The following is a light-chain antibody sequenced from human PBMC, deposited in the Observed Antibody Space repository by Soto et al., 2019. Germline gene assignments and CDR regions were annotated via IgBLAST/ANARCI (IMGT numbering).Light chain of an antibody. CDR1: QDISNY. J-gene: IGKJ2*01. Sequence: DIQMTQSPSSLSASVGDRVTITCQASQDISNYLNWYQQKPGKAPKLLIYDASNLEKGVPSRFSGSGSGTDFTFPISSLQPEDIATYDCQQYDNLPYTFGQGPKLEIK. V-gene: IGKV1-33*01. CDR2: DAS. CDR3: QQYDNLPYT.